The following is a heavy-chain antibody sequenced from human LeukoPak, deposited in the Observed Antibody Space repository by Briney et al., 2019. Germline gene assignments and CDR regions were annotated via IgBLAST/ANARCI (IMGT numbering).Heavy chain of an antibody. CDR3: ARGSARNPIDYGGNFDY. Sequence: VGSLSLSCAASGFTFSSYSINWVPQAPGKGLGWVSYISISSSTIYYADSVKRRFTISRDNAKNSLYLQMNSLRAEDTAVYYCARGSARNPIDYGGNFDYWGQGTLVTVSS. CDR2: ISISSSTI. V-gene: IGHV3-48*04. J-gene: IGHJ4*02. D-gene: IGHD4-23*01. CDR1: GFTFSSYS.